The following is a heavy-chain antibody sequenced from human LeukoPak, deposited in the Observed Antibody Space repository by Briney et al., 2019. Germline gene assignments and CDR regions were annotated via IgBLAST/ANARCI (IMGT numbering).Heavy chain of an antibody. CDR2: IIPIFGTA. CDR3: ARGPPVLRYFDWLLSHNWFDP. D-gene: IGHD3-9*01. CDR1: GGTFSSYA. J-gene: IGHJ5*02. Sequence: GASVKVSCKASGGTFSSYAISWVRQAPGQGLEWMGGIIPIFGTANYAQKFQGRVTITADESTSTAYMELSSLRSEDTAVYYCARGPPVLRYFDWLLSHNWFDPWGQGTLVTVSS. V-gene: IGHV1-69*13.